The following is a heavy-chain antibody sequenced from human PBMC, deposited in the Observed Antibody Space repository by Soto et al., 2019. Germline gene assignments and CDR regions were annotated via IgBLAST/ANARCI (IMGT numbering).Heavy chain of an antibody. D-gene: IGHD6-19*01. Sequence: QVQLQESGPGLVKPSETLSLTCTVSGGSISSYYWSWIRQPPGKGLEWIGYIYYSGSTNYNPSLKRRVTISVDTSKNQFSLKLSSVTAADTAVYYCARYSSGWVDAFDIWGQGTMVTVSS. CDR2: IYYSGST. CDR1: GGSISSYY. CDR3: ARYSSGWVDAFDI. V-gene: IGHV4-59*08. J-gene: IGHJ3*02.